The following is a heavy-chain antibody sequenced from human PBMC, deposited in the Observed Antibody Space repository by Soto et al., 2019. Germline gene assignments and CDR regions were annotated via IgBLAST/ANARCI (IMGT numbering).Heavy chain of an antibody. CDR1: GYTFTSYA. CDR2: INAGNGNT. CDR3: TRSIVVVTALDY. D-gene: IGHD2-21*02. J-gene: IGHJ4*02. V-gene: IGHV1-3*05. Sequence: QGQLLQSGAEEKKPGASVKVSCKASGYTFTSYALHWVRQAPGQRLECMGGINAGNGNTKYSQKFQGTVTITRDTSASRGALELSSVRAEDTAVYYCTRSIVVVTALDYWGRGTLATASS.